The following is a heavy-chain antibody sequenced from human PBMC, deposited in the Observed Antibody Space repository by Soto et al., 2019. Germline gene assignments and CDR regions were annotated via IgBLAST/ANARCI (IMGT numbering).Heavy chain of an antibody. CDR1: GSSLTSYW. CDR2: IDPSDSYT. V-gene: IGHV5-10-1*01. CDR3: ARSLIAAAGDYYYYGMDV. J-gene: IGHJ6*02. D-gene: IGHD6-13*01. Sequence: GESLKISCKGSGSSLTSYWLTCVRQMPGPVLEWMGRIDPSDSYTNYSPSFQGHVTISADKSISTAYLQWSSLKASDTAMYYCARSLIAAAGDYYYYGMDVWGQGTTVTVSS.